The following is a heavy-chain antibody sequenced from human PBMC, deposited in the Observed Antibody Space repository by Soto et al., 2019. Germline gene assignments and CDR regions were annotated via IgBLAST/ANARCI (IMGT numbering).Heavy chain of an antibody. CDR3: AKCRDSGSYSTPLCFDS. CDR1: GFDFGAYA. CDR2: ISATFGGT. J-gene: IGHJ4*02. V-gene: IGHV3-23*01. Sequence: GGSLRLSFVASGFDFGAYALTWVRQRPGKGLEWVSTISATFGGTYYANSVRGRFTISRDISKNTVFLRMTSLRAEDTAVYYCAKCRDSGSYSTPLCFDSWGQGALVTVSS. D-gene: IGHD1-26*01.